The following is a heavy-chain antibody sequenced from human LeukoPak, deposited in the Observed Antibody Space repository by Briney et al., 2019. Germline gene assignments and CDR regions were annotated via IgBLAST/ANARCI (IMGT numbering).Heavy chain of an antibody. V-gene: IGHV1-2*02. D-gene: IGHD5-18*01. J-gene: IGHJ6*03. Sequence: ASVKVSCKASRYTLTDNYIHWLRQAPGQGLEWMGWINPHSGGTNYAQKFQGRVTMTRDTSISTAYMELSRLRSDDTAVYYCARGYEVWRGYSYGARNYYMDVWGKGTTVTVSS. CDR1: RYTLTDNY. CDR2: INPHSGGT. CDR3: ARGYEVWRGYSYGARNYYMDV.